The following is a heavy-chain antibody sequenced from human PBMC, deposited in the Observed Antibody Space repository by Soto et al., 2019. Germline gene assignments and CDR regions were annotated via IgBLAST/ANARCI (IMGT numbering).Heavy chain of an antibody. CDR2: ISYDGSNK. J-gene: IGHJ4*02. Sequence: QVQLVESGGGVVQPGRSLRLSCAASGFTFSSYGMHWVRQAPGKGLEWVAVISYDGSNKYYADSVKGRFTISRDNSKNTLYLQMNSLRAEDTAVYYCAKISFYSGYDWVDYWGQGTLVTVSS. CDR1: GFTFSSYG. V-gene: IGHV3-30*18. D-gene: IGHD5-12*01. CDR3: AKISFYSGYDWVDY.